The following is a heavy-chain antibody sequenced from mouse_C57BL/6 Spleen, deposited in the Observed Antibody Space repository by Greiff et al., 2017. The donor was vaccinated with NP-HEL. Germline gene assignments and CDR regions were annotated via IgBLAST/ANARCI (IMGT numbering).Heavy chain of an antibody. D-gene: IGHD1-1*01. V-gene: IGHV1-26*01. CDR1: GYTFTDYY. CDR3: ARFYGSVYYAMDY. CDR2: INPNNGGT. Sequence: EVQLQQSGPELVKPGASVKISCKASGYTFTDYYMNWVKQSHGKSLEWIGDINPNNGGTSYNQKFKGKATLTVDKSSSTAYMELRSLTSEDSAVYYCARFYGSVYYAMDYWGQGTSVTVSS. J-gene: IGHJ4*01.